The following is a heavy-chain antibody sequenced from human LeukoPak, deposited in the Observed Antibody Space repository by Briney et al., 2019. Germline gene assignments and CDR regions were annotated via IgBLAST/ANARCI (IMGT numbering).Heavy chain of an antibody. V-gene: IGHV1-8*02. D-gene: IGHD5-24*01. CDR1: GYTFTDYD. Sequence: ASVKVSCKASGYTFTDYDINWVRQATGQGLERMGWMNPNSGNTGYALKFQGRVTMTRNTSINTAYMELNSLRSEDTAVYYCARARSYRHQLNALSYWFDPWGQGTLVTVSS. J-gene: IGHJ5*02. CDR3: ARARSYRHQLNALSYWFDP. CDR2: MNPNSGNT.